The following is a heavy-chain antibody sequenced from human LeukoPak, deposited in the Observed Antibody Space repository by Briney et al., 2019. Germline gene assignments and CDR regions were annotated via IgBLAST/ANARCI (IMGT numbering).Heavy chain of an antibody. J-gene: IGHJ4*02. Sequence: SGGSLRLSCAASGFTFSSYWMSWVRQAPGKGLEWVANIKQDGSEKYYVDSVKGRFTISRDNAKNSLYLQMNSLRAEDTAVYYCARDRYYDSSGYYYSFDYWGQGTLVTVSS. CDR1: GFTFSSYW. V-gene: IGHV3-7*01. D-gene: IGHD3-22*01. CDR3: ARDRYYDSSGYYYSFDY. CDR2: IKQDGSEK.